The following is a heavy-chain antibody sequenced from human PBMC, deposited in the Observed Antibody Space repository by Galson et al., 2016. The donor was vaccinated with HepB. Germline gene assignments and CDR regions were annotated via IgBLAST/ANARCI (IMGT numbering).Heavy chain of an antibody. Sequence: SLRLSCAASGFNFNNYAMHWVRQAPGKGLEWMSSISSDGVNKYYPNSVKGRFTISRDNSRNMLYLQMNSLSAEDTAVFFCARGSPFVKTFSRGGVSVRRAPDIWGPGTLVIVPS. CDR3: ARGSPFVKTFSRGGVSVRRAPDI. CDR1: GFNFNNYA. D-gene: IGHD3-16*01. J-gene: IGHJ4*02. V-gene: IGHV3-30*03. CDR2: ISSDGVNK.